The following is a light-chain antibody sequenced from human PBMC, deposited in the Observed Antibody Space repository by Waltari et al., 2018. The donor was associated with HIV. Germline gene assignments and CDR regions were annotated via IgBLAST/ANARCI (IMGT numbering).Light chain of an antibody. V-gene: IGLV2-14*01. CDR2: EVS. CDR1: SSDVGGYTY. Sequence: QSALTQPASVSGSPGQSITISCTGTSSDVGGYTYVSWYQQHPGKAPKLIIYEVSSRPSGISNRFSGSKSGNTASLTISGLQAEDEADYYCSSYTSSSTVFGTGTKVTVL. CDR3: SSYTSSSTV. J-gene: IGLJ1*01.